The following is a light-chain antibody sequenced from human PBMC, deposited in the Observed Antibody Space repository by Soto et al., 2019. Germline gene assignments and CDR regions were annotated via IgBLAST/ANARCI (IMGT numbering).Light chain of an antibody. CDR1: QSVSSD. CDR3: QQHSNWPPVLT. V-gene: IGKV3-11*01. CDR2: DAS. Sequence: EIVLTQSPATLSLSPGERVTLSCRASQSVSSDLAWYQQQPGQAPRLLIYDASNRATGIPARFSGSGSGTDVTLTISRLEPEDFAVYYCQQHSNWPPVLTFGGGTKVEIK. J-gene: IGKJ4*01.